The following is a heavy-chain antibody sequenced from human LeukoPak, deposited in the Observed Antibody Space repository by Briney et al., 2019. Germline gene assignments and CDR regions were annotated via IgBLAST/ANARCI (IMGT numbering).Heavy chain of an antibody. CDR2: IILIFGTA. CDR3: ARVRWLRYANWFDP. D-gene: IGHD5-12*01. V-gene: IGHV1-69*05. Sequence: ASVTDSCKASGGTFSSYAISWVRRAPGQGLEWMGGIILIFGTANYAQKFQGRVTITTDESTSTAYMELSSLRSEDTAVYYCARVRWLRYANWFDPWGQGTLVTVSS. J-gene: IGHJ5*02. CDR1: GGTFSSYA.